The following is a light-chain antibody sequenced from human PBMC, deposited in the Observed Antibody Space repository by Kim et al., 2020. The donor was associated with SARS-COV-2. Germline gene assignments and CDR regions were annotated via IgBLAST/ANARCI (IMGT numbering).Light chain of an antibody. CDR2: DVS. J-gene: IGLJ3*02. V-gene: IGLV2-14*03. CDR1: SSDVGGYNY. Sequence: GQSIPLARTGTSSDVGGYNYVSWYQQHPGKAPKLMIYDVSNRPSGVSNRFSGSKSGNTASLTISGLQAEDEADYYCSSYTSSSTLVFGGGTQLTVL. CDR3: SSYTSSSTLV.